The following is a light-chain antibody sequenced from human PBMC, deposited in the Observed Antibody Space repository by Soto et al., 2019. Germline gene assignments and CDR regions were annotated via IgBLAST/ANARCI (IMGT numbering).Light chain of an antibody. CDR2: GAS. Sequence: ILLTQSPGTLSLSPGERATLSCRASQSVSSGYLAWYQQKPGQAPRLLIYGASSRATGIPDRFSGSGSGTDFTLTISRLEPEDFAVYYCQQYGISPTFGQGTKVEIK. J-gene: IGKJ1*01. CDR3: QQYGISPT. CDR1: QSVSSGY. V-gene: IGKV3-20*01.